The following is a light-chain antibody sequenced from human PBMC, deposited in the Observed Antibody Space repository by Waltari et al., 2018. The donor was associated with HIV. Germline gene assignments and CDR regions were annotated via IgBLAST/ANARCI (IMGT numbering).Light chain of an antibody. J-gene: IGKJ2*01. CDR3: QQANSFPHT. V-gene: IGKV1-12*01. Sequence: DIQMTQSPSSMSASVGDKVTITCRATQFISTSLAWYQQRPNRAPKLLIFDASRLQTGAPSRFSGIGSGTQFTLTINSLQPEDVATYYCQQANSFPHTFGQGT. CDR1: QFISTS. CDR2: DAS.